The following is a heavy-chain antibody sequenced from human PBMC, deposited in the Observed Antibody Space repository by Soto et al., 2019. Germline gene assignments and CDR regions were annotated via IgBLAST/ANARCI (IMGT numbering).Heavy chain of an antibody. V-gene: IGHV1-18*04. CDR2: TNVYNGNT. J-gene: IGHJ4*02. CDR1: GYSFSNYG. CDR3: ARDYGRWLETHFDY. D-gene: IGHD1-26*01. Sequence: ASVKVSCKASGYSFSNYGFSWVRQAPGQGLEWMGWTNVYNGNTKYAQKVQGRVTMTIDTSTSTAYMELRSLRSEDTAVYYCARDYGRWLETHFDYWGQGALVTVSS.